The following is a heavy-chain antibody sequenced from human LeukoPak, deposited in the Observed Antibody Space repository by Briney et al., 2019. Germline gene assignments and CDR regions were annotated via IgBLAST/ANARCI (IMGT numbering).Heavy chain of an antibody. J-gene: IGHJ4*02. Sequence: GASVKVSCKASGYTFTGYYMHWVRQAPGQGLEWMGRINPNSGDTNYAQKFQGRVTMTRDTSINTAYMELSRLRSDDTAVYYCATLAGVAGVPYWGQGTLVTVSS. CDR1: GYTFTGYY. D-gene: IGHD6-19*01. CDR2: INPNSGDT. CDR3: ATLAGVAGVPY. V-gene: IGHV1-2*06.